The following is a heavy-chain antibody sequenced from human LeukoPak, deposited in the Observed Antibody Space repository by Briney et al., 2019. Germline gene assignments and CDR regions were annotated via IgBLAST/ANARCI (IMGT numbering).Heavy chain of an antibody. D-gene: IGHD3-9*01. Sequence: SETLSLTCTVSGGSISSGDYYWSWIRQPPGKGLEWIGYIYHSGSTYYNPSLKSRVTISVDTSKNQFSLKLSSVTAADTAVYYCATSYYDILTGYFGGFDYWGQGTLVTVSS. J-gene: IGHJ4*02. CDR3: ATSYYDILTGYFGGFDY. CDR2: IYHSGST. CDR1: GGSISSGDYY. V-gene: IGHV4-30-4*01.